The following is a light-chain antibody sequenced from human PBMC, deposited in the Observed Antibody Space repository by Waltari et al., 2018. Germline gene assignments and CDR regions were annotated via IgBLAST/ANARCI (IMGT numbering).Light chain of an antibody. Sequence: DVVMTQSPLSLAATLGQPASISCRSSQSLLYRAGNTYLNWFHQWPGQSARRLIYQVSKRDSGVPNRFSGSGSGTDFTLTISRVEAEYVGIFFCMQGTQWPGTFGQGTKVEIK. J-gene: IGKJ1*01. V-gene: IGKV2-30*01. CDR1: QSLLYRAGNTY. CDR2: QVS. CDR3: MQGTQWPGT.